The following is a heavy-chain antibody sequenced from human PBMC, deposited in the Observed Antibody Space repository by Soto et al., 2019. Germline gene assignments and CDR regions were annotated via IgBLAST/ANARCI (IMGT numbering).Heavy chain of an antibody. Sequence: GGSLRLSCAASGFTFSSYWMHWVRQAPGKGLVWVARINSDGSSTNYADSVKGRFTISRDNAKNTLYLQMNSLGAEDTAFYYCLRGYDMGVWGQGTTVTVSS. CDR2: INSDGSST. V-gene: IGHV3-74*01. J-gene: IGHJ6*02. CDR1: GFTFSSYW. CDR3: LRGYDMGV.